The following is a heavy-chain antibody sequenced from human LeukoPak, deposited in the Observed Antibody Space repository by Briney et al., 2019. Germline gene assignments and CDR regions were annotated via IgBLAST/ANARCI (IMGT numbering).Heavy chain of an antibody. J-gene: IGHJ4*02. CDR3: ARVKSETVTTPIQPFDY. CDR2: IIPIFGTA. Sequence: ASVKVSCKASGGTFSSYAISWVRQAPGQGPEWMGGIIPIFGTANYAQKFQGRVRITADESTSTAYMELSSLRSEDTAEYYCARVKSETVTTPIQPFDYWGQGTLVTVSS. CDR1: GGTFSSYA. V-gene: IGHV1-69*13. D-gene: IGHD4-11*01.